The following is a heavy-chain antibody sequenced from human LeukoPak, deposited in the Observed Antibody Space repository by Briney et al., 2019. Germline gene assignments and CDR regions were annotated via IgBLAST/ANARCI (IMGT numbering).Heavy chain of an antibody. D-gene: IGHD2-15*01. CDR2: ISSSSMYI. CDR1: RFIFSSYS. Sequence: GGSLRLSCAASRFIFSSYSMTWVRQAPGKGLEWASSISSSSMYIFYADSVKGRFTISRGNAKNSLYLQMNSLRAEDTAVYYCAREYCSGGSCYRIDSWGRGTLVTVSS. V-gene: IGHV3-21*01. J-gene: IGHJ4*02. CDR3: AREYCSGGSCYRIDS.